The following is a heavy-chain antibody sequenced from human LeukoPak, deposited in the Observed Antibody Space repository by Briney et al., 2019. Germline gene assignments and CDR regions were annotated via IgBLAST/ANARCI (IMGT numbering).Heavy chain of an antibody. CDR2: IYYSGST. J-gene: IGHJ3*02. Sequence: PSETLSLTCTVSGGSISSSSYYWGWIRQPPGKGLEWIGSIYYSGSTYYNPSLKSRVTISVDTSKNQFSLKLSSVTAADTAVYYCARVPLQLWLLGGDAFDIWGQGTMVTVSS. V-gene: IGHV4-39*07. CDR3: ARVPLQLWLLGGDAFDI. D-gene: IGHD5-18*01. CDR1: GGSISSSSYY.